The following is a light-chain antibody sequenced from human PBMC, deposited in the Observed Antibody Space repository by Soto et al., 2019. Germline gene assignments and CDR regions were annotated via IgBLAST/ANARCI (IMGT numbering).Light chain of an antibody. Sequence: EIVMTQSPATLSVSPGERATLSCRASQSVSSNLAWYQQKPGQAPRLLMYGASTRATGIPARFCGSGSGTEFTLTISSLQSEDLATYHCQQYDNLPFTFGGGTKVDIK. V-gene: IGKV3-15*01. J-gene: IGKJ4*01. CDR1: QSVSSN. CDR2: GAS. CDR3: QQYDNLPFT.